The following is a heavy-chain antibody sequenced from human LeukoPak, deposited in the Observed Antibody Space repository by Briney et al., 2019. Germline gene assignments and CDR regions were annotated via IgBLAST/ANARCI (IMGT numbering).Heavy chain of an antibody. CDR1: GFTFSSYE. CDR3: AKGVARFGYGALLDY. D-gene: IGHD4/OR15-4a*01. J-gene: IGHJ4*02. Sequence: GGSLRLSCAASGFTFSSYEMNWVRQAPGKGLEWVSYISTSGSTKYYADSVKGRFTISRDNAKNSLYLQMNSLRAEDTAVYYCAKGVARFGYGALLDYWGQGTLVTVSS. V-gene: IGHV3-48*03. CDR2: ISTSGSTK.